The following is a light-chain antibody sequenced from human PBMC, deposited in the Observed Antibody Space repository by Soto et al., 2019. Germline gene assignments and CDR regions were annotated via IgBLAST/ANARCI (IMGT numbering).Light chain of an antibody. Sequence: QLVLTQPPSVSGAPGQRVIISCTGSSSNIGAGYDVHWYQQLPGTAPKLLIYGNSNRPSGVPDRFSGSKSGTSASLAITGLQAEDEADYYCQSYDSSLSGSEVFGGGTKLTVL. CDR3: QSYDSSLSGSEV. V-gene: IGLV1-40*01. J-gene: IGLJ3*02. CDR1: SSNIGAGYD. CDR2: GNS.